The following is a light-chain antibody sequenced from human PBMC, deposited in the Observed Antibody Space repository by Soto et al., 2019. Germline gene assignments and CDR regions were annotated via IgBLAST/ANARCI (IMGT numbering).Light chain of an antibody. J-gene: IGKJ1*01. CDR1: QSVSSY. CDR2: DAS. CDR3: QQFYNYPRT. V-gene: IGKV3-11*01. Sequence: EIVLTQSPATLSFSPGERATLSCRASQSVSSYLAWYQQKPGQAPRLLIYDASNRATGIPARFSGSGSGTEFTLTISNLQSEDFGTYYCQQFYNYPRTFGQGTKVDIK.